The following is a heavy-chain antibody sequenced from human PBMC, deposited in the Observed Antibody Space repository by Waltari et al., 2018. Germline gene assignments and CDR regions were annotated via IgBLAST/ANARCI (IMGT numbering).Heavy chain of an antibody. D-gene: IGHD3-10*01. V-gene: IGHV4-34*01. CDR2: INHSGST. J-gene: IGHJ4*02. Sequence: QVQLQQWGAGLLKPSETLSLTCAVYGGSFSGYYWSWIRQPPGNGLEWIGEINHSGSTNYNPSLKSRVTISVDTSKNQFSLKLSSVTAADTAVYYCARGRPLYYYGSGSYPPYFDYWGQGTLVTVSS. CDR1: GGSFSGYY. CDR3: ARGRPLYYYGSGSYPPYFDY.